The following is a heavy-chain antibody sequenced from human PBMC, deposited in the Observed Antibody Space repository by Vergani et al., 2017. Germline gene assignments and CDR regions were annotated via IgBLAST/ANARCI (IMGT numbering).Heavy chain of an antibody. CDR2: VSTDTKSQ. CDR3: AREYSSTSGRAFDF. Sequence: VQLVESGGGWVQPGGSLRLSCVVSGYDFSSYIMNWVRQAPGKGLEWVSFVSTDTKSQSYAESVKGRFTISRDSAKKSLYLQMDSLRAEDTAVYYCAREYSSTSGRAFDFWGQGTKVTVSS. J-gene: IGHJ3*01. D-gene: IGHD2-2*01. V-gene: IGHV3-48*01. CDR1: GYDFSSYI.